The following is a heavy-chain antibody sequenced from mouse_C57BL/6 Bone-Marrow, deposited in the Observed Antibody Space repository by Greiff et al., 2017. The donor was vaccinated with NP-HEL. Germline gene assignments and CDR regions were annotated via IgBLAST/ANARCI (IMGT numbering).Heavy chain of an antibody. Sequence: QVQLQQPGAELVKPGASVKMSCKASGYTFTSYWITWVKQRPGQGLEWFGDIYPGSGSTNYNEKFKSKATLTVDPYSSTAYLQLSSLTSEESAVYYCARDSWGYWYYDVWGTGTTVTVSS. CDR1: GYTFTSYW. J-gene: IGHJ1*03. CDR2: IYPGSGST. V-gene: IGHV1-55*01. CDR3: ARDSWGYWYYDV. D-gene: IGHD2-12*01.